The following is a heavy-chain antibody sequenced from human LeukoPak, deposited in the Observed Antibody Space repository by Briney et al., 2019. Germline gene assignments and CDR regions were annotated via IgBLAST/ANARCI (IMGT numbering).Heavy chain of an antibody. J-gene: IGHJ4*02. CDR2: ISYDGSNK. CDR3: AKDREGYYDSSLSWYFDY. V-gene: IGHV3-30*18. Sequence: PGGSLRLSCAASGFTFSSYGMHWVRQAPGKGLEWVAVISYDGSNKYYADSVKGRFTISRDNSKNTLYLQMNSLRAEDTAVYYCAKDREGYYDSSLSWYFDYWGQGTLVTVSS. D-gene: IGHD3-22*01. CDR1: GFTFSSYG.